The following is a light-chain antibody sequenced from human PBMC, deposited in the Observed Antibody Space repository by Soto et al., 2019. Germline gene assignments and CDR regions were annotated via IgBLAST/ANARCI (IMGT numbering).Light chain of an antibody. CDR2: GAS. CDR1: QSVSSNY. Sequence: EIVLTQSPGTLSLSPGERATLSCRASQSVSSNYLAWYQQKPGQAPRLLIYGASSRATGIPDRFSGSGSGTDFTLTISRLEPEDIAVYYCQQYGSSRTFGGGTKVDIK. CDR3: QQYGSSRT. J-gene: IGKJ4*01. V-gene: IGKV3-20*01.